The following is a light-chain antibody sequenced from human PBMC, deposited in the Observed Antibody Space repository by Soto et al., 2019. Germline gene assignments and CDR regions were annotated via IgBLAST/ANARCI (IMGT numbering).Light chain of an antibody. CDR2: KAS. CDR3: QQYNSYSPWT. J-gene: IGKJ1*01. Sequence: DSQMTQSPSTLSASVGDRVTITCRASQSISSWLAWYQQKPGKAPKLLIYKASSLESGVPSRFSGSGSGTEFTLTISSLQPDDFATYYCQQYNSYSPWTFGQGTKV. CDR1: QSISSW. V-gene: IGKV1-5*03.